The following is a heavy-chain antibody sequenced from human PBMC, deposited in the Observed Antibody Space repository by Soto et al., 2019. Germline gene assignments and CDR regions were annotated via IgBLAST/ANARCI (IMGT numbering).Heavy chain of an antibody. CDR2: IYNSGST. CDR3: ARARITMVREVIKYNMDV. CDR1: GGSISSYY. D-gene: IGHD3-10*01. Sequence: LSLTCTVSGGSISSYYWSWIRRPPGKGLEWIGYIYNSGSTHSNPSLQSRVTISVDTSKNQFSLKLSSVTAADTGIYYCARARITMVREVIKYNMDVWGQGTTVTVSS. J-gene: IGHJ6*02. V-gene: IGHV4-59*01.